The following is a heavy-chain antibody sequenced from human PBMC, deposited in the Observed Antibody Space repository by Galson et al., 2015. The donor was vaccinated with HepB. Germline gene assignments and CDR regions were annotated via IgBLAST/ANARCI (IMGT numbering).Heavy chain of an antibody. D-gene: IGHD6-13*01. CDR2: ISAYNGDT. Sequence: SVKVSCKASGYTFTSYGISWVRQAPGQGLEWMGWISAYNGDTNYAQKLQGRVTMTADTSTSTAYMELRSLRSDDTAVYYCARDQFIAAAGTGYYYYYGMDVWGQGTTVTVSS. CDR3: ARDQFIAAAGTGYYYYYGMDV. V-gene: IGHV1-18*04. CDR1: GYTFTSYG. J-gene: IGHJ6*02.